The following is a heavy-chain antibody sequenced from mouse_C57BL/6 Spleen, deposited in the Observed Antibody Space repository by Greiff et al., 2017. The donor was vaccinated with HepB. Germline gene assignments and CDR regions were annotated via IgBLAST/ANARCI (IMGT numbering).Heavy chain of an antibody. CDR2: INPYNGGT. CDR1: GYTFTDYY. Sequence: EVKLVESGPVLVKPGASVKMSCKASGYTFTDYYMNWVKQSHGKSLEWIGVINPYNGGTSYNQKFKGKATLTVDKSSSTAYMELNSLTSEDSAVYYCARWIYYDYGGLAGWGQGTLVTVSA. V-gene: IGHV1-19*01. D-gene: IGHD2-4*01. CDR3: ARWIYYDYGGLAG. J-gene: IGHJ3*01.